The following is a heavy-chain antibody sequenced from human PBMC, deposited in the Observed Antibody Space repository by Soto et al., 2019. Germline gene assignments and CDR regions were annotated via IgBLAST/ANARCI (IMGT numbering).Heavy chain of an antibody. CDR2: IYSGGST. V-gene: IGHV3-66*01. Sequence: PGGSLSLSCAASGFPVSSNYMSWVRQAPGKGLEWVSVIYSGGSTYYADSVKGRFTISRDNSKNTLYLQMNSLRAEDTAVYYCARVDSGYDFYFDYWGQGTLVTVSS. J-gene: IGHJ4*02. CDR1: GFPVSSNY. CDR3: ARVDSGYDFYFDY. D-gene: IGHD5-12*01.